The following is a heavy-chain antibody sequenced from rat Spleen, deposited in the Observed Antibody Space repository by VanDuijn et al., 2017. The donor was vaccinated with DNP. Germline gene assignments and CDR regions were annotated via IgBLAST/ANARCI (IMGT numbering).Heavy chain of an antibody. CDR1: GFTFSHYY. CDR3: ARHMDTGPYYAMDV. CDR2: ISTGRGTT. V-gene: IGHV5-25*01. J-gene: IGHJ4*01. Sequence: EVQLVESGEHLVQPGGSMKLSCAASGFTFSHYYMAWVRQAPTTGLEWVASISTGRGTTYYRDYVKGRLTISRDNAKSMLYLQVDSLRPEDTATYYCARHMDTGPYYAMDVWGRGISVTVSS. D-gene: IGHD4-1*01.